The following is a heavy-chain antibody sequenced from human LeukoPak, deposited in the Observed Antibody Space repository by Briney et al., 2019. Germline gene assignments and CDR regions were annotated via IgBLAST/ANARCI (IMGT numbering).Heavy chain of an antibody. J-gene: IGHJ4*02. Sequence: GGSLRLSCSASGFTFSTYSMNWVRQAPGKGLEWVSSISSSSRYIYYADSVKCRFTISRDNAKNSLYLQMNSLRAEDTAVYYCARAPAHYYDSSDHYYVGESYFDYWGQGTLVTVSS. CDR3: ARAPAHYYDSSDHYYVGESYFDY. D-gene: IGHD3-22*01. V-gene: IGHV3-21*01. CDR2: ISSSSRYI. CDR1: GFTFSTYS.